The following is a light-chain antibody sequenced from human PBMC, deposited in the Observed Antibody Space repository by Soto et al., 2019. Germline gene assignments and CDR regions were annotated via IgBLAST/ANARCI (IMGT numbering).Light chain of an antibody. J-gene: IGLJ1*01. CDR1: SSNIGKNT. CDR2: TDN. V-gene: IGLV1-44*01. CDR3: AAWDNSLNGHV. Sequence: QSVLAQPPSVSGTPGQRVTISCSGSSSNIGKNTVSWYQQRPGAAPKPLISTDNQRPSGVPDRFSGSKSGTSASLAISGLQSEDEADYYCAAWDNSLNGHVFGTGTKLTVL.